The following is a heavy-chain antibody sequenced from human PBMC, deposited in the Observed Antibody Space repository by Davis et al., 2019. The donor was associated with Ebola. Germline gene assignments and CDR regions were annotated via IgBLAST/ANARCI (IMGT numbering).Heavy chain of an antibody. CDR3: VKDRFTVVVVHGGFDY. V-gene: IGHV3-64D*06. CDR1: GFTFSSYA. J-gene: IGHJ4*02. Sequence: GGSLRLSCSASGFTFSSYAMHWVRQAPGKGLEFVSRISTNGENTYYAESVKGRFTISRDNSKDTLYLQMRSLRTEDTAVYYCVKDRFTVVVVHGGFDYWGQGTLVTVSS. CDR2: ISTNGENT. D-gene: IGHD2-15*01.